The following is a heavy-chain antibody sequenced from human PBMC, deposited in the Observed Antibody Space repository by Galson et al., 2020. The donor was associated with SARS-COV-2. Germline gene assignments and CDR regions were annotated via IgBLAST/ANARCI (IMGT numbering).Heavy chain of an antibody. D-gene: IGHD6-13*01. Sequence: QLGESLKISCAASGFTFGSSAMHWVRQAPGKGLEWLAIISYDGTTKYNSESVKGRFTISRDISKNTLYLQMNSLSPEDTAVYYCARETDDHTSSWFDSWGQGTLVTVSS. CDR3: ARETDDHTSSWFDS. J-gene: IGHJ5*01. V-gene: IGHV3-30*04. CDR2: ISYDGTTK. CDR1: GFTFGSSA.